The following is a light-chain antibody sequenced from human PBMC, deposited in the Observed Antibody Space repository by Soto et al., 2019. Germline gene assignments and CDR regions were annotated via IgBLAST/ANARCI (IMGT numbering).Light chain of an antibody. J-gene: IGKJ2*01. V-gene: IGKV3-20*01. CDR3: QLYGSSSYT. CDR2: AAS. Sequence: EIVLTQSPGTLSLAPAERATLSCRASQSISSSYLAWYQQKPGQAPRLLIYAASSRASGIPDRFSGSGSGTDFTLTISRLEPEDFAVYYCQLYGSSSYTFGQGTQLEIK. CDR1: QSISSSY.